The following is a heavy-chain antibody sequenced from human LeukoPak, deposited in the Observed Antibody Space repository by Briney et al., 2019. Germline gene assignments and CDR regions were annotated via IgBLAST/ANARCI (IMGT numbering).Heavy chain of an antibody. J-gene: IGHJ4*02. Sequence: GESLKISCKGSGYSFTSYWISWVRQMPGKGLEWMGIIYPSDSDTRYSPSFQGQVTMSADKSISTAYLQWSSLKASDTAMYYCARLPPAGSFDYWGQGTLVTVSA. V-gene: IGHV5-51*01. D-gene: IGHD6-13*01. CDR1: GYSFTSYW. CDR3: ARLPPAGSFDY. CDR2: IYPSDSDT.